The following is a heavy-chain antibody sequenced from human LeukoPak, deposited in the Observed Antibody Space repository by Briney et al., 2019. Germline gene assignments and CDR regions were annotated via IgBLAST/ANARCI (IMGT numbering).Heavy chain of an antibody. V-gene: IGHV3-33*01. CDR1: GFSFSTYA. D-gene: IGHD3-10*01. Sequence: GGSLRLSCAAPGFSFSTYAMHWVRQAPGKGLEWVALIWHDASHTFYTDSVKGRFTISRDNSKNPVYLQMNSLGGEDTAVYYCAREISGSGSYPDYWGQGTLVTVSS. CDR3: AREISGSGSYPDY. J-gene: IGHJ4*02. CDR2: IWHDASHT.